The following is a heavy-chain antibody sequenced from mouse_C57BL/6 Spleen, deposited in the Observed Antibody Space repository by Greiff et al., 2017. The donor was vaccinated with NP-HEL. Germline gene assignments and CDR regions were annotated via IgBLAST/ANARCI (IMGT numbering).Heavy chain of an antibody. CDR2: ISSGGSYT. V-gene: IGHV5-6*01. Sequence: DVQLVESGGDLVKPGGSLKLSCAASGFTFSSYGMSWVRQTPDKRLEWVATISSGGSYTYYPDSVKGRFTISRDNAKNTLYLQMSSLKSEDTAMYYCARHEGYYGDGFAYWGQGTLVTVSA. D-gene: IGHD2-3*01. J-gene: IGHJ3*01. CDR1: GFTFSSYG. CDR3: ARHEGYYGDGFAY.